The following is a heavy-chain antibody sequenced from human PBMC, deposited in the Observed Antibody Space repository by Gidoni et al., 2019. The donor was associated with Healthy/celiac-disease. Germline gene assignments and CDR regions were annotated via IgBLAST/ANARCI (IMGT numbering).Heavy chain of an antibody. D-gene: IGHD2-21*02. J-gene: IGHJ2*01. CDR3: ARDGQFCGGDCYPAWYFDL. Sequence: QVQLVESGGGVVQPGRSLRLSCAASGFTFSSYGMHWVRQAPGKGLEWVAVIWYDGSNKYYADSVKGRFTISRDNSKNTLYLQMNSLRAEDTAVYYCARDGQFCGGDCYPAWYFDLWGRGTLVTVSS. CDR1: GFTFSSYG. V-gene: IGHV3-33*01. CDR2: IWYDGSNK.